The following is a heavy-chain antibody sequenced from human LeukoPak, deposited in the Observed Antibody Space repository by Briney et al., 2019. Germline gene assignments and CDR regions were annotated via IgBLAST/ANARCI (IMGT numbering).Heavy chain of an antibody. CDR2: IKQDGSEK. J-gene: IGHJ4*02. V-gene: IGHV3-7*01. Sequence: GGSLRLSCAASGFIFSSYWMSWVRQAPGKGLEWVANIKQDGSEKYYVDSVKGRFTISRDNAKNSLYLQMNRLRAEDTAVYYCARGGSQSASGTYPGNDWGQGTLVTVSS. D-gene: IGHD1-26*01. CDR1: GFIFSSYW. CDR3: ARGGSQSASGTYPGND.